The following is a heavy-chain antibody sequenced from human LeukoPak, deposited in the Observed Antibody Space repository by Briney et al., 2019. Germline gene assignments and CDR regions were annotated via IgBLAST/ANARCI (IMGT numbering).Heavy chain of an antibody. CDR1: GFTFDTFA. CDR2: IGNTET. V-gene: IGHV3-23*01. CDR3: ARDGQAFNSNWDYFKY. D-gene: IGHD7-27*01. Sequence: GGSLRLSCVASGFTFDTFAMSWVRQAPGKGLEWVSGIGNTETYYSDSVKGRFTISRDNSKSTIYLHMSNLRAEDTALYYCARDGQAFNSNWDYFKYWGQGTPVTVSS. J-gene: IGHJ4*02.